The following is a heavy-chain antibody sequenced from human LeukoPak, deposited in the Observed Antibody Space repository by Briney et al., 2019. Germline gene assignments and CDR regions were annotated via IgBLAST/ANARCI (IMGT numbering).Heavy chain of an antibody. D-gene: IGHD3-22*01. CDR1: GFTFSSYW. CDR3: AKSNGYGLIDI. V-gene: IGHV3-7*03. J-gene: IGHJ3*02. CDR2: IKQDGSEK. Sequence: GGSLRLSCAASGFTFSSYWMSWVRQAPGKGLEWVANIKQDGSEKYYVDSVKGRFTISRDNAKNSLYLQMNSLRAEDTAVYYCAKSNGYGLIDIWGQGTMVTVSS.